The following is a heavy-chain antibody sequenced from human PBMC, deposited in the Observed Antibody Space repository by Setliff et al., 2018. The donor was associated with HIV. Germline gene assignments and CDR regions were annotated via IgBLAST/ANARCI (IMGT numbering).Heavy chain of an antibody. J-gene: IGHJ5*02. CDR3: ARGYCGGCTCYSPNWLDP. V-gene: IGHV1-69*10. D-gene: IGHD2-15*01. CDR1: GGPFSSYA. CDR2: LSPILGIA. Sequence: ASVKVSCKASGGPFSSYAISWVRQAPGQGLEWMGGLSPILGIANYAQTFQGRVTITADESTSTAYMEVSSLRSDDTAVYYCARGYCGGCTCYSPNWLDPWGQGTLVTVSS.